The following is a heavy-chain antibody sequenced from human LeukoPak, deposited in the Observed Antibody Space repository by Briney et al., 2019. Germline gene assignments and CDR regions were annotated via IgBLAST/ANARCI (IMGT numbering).Heavy chain of an antibody. CDR2: ISNSGGST. D-gene: IGHD3-10*01. CDR3: AKAGFGDRVDY. CDR1: GFTFSSYA. Sequence: TGGSLRLSCAASGFTFSSYAMTWVRQAPGKGLEWVSLISNSGGSTNYADSVKGRFTISRDNSKNTLYLQMNSLRAEDTALYYCAKAGFGDRVDYWGQGTLVTVSS. J-gene: IGHJ4*02. V-gene: IGHV3-23*01.